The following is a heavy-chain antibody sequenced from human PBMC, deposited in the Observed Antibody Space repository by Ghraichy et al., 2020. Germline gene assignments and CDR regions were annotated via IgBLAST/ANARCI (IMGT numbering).Heavy chain of an antibody. D-gene: IGHD3-9*01. J-gene: IGHJ3*02. CDR3: ARAGILTGYSPSAFDI. CDR2: ITSDGRTI. CDR1: GFTFSTYS. V-gene: IGHV3-48*02. Sequence: GGSLRLSCAASGFTFSTYSMNWVRQAPGMRLEWISYITSDGRTIKYADFVKGRFSISRNDAKNSLYLQMNSLRDEDTAVYYCARAGILTGYSPSAFDIWGQGTMVTVSS.